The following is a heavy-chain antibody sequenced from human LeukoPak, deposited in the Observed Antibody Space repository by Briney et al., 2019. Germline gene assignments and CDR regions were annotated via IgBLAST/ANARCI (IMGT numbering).Heavy chain of an antibody. CDR3: ARDQATVVVAATTWFDP. CDR2: IYYSGST. V-gene: IGHV4-39*07. CDR1: GGSISSSSYY. Sequence: SETLSLTCTVSGGSISSSSYYWGWIRQPPGKGLEWIGSIYYSGSTYYNPSLKSRVTISVDTSKNQFSLKLSSVTAADTAVYYCARDQATVVVAATTWFDPWGQGTLVTVSS. D-gene: IGHD2-15*01. J-gene: IGHJ5*02.